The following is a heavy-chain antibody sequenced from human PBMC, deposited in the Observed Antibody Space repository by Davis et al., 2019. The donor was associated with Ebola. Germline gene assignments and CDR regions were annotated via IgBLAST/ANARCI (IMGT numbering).Heavy chain of an antibody. CDR2: LHSGDNT. V-gene: IGHV3-66*01. CDR3: AAVVAAATH. Sequence: GGSLRLSCAVSGVTFRNYGMSWARQAPGKGLEWVSVLHSGDNTDYAESLKGRFTISRDNSKNTLYLQMNSLRAEDTAVYYCAAVVAAATHWGQGTLVTVSS. CDR1: GVTFRNYG. D-gene: IGHD2-15*01. J-gene: IGHJ4*02.